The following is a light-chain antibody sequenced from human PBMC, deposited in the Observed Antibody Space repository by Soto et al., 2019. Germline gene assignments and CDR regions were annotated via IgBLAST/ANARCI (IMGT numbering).Light chain of an antibody. CDR3: CSYAGSSTGVV. J-gene: IGLJ2*01. CDR1: SSDVGSYNL. V-gene: IGLV2-23*02. Sequence: QSALTQPASVSGSPGQSITISCTGTSSDVGSYNLVSWYQQHPGKAPKLMIYEVSKRPSGVSNRFSGSKSGNTASLTISGLQAEDEADYYCCSYAGSSTGVVFGAGTKVTVL. CDR2: EVS.